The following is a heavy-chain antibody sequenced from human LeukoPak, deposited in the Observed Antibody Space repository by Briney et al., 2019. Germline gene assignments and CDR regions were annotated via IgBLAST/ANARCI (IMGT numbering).Heavy chain of an antibody. CDR3: ARHCNSFDGNYFDF. CDR1: GFTFSNYA. J-gene: IGHJ4*02. CDR2: ISNSGGST. V-gene: IGHV3-23*01. Sequence: QSGGSLRLSCAASGFTFSNYAMTWVRQAPGKGLEWVSGISNSGGSTYYADSVKGRFTVSRDNSKNTLYLQVNSLRAEDTALYYCARHCNSFDGNYFDFWGQGSLSPSP. D-gene: IGHD2/OR15-2a*01.